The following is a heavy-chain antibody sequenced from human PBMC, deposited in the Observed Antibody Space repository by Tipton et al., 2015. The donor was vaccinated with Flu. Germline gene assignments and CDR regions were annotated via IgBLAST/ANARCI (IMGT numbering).Heavy chain of an antibody. D-gene: IGHD3-10*01. Sequence: LRLSCTVSGGSISSGGAYWSWIRQRPGKGLEWIGGIYYSGSTYYNPSLKSRVTISVDTAKNQFSQRLSSVTAADTAVYYCARSTYHYGSGSSDYWGQGTLVTVSS. J-gene: IGHJ4*02. V-gene: IGHV4-30-4*08. CDR1: GGSISSGGAY. CDR3: ARSTYHYGSGSSDY. CDR2: IYYSGST.